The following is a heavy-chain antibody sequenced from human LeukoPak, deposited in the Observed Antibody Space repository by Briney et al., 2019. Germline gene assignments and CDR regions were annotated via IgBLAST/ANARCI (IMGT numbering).Heavy chain of an antibody. CDR1: GFTFSSYS. Sequence: GGSLRLSCAASGFTFSSYSMNWVRQAPGKGLEWVSYISSSSSTIYYADSVKGRFTISRDNAKNSLYLQMNSLRDEDTAVYYCARDLKGRYGSGIWFDPWGQGTLVTVSS. CDR3: ARDLKGRYGSGIWFDP. V-gene: IGHV3-48*02. CDR2: ISSSSSTI. J-gene: IGHJ5*02. D-gene: IGHD3-10*01.